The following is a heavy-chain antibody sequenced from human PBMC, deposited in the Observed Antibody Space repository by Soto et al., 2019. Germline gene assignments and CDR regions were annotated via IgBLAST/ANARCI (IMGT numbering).Heavy chain of an antibody. Sequence: VQLVQSGAEVKKPGASVQVSCKTSGYSFSNYSMHWVRQVPGQGLEWMGKINPNGGSTRLAQKFKDAVTLTRDTSTNTVYMELSSLSSEDTAVYYCARDGVQLWPRYDFDYWGQGTLVTVSA. CDR1: GYSFSNYS. D-gene: IGHD1-1*01. CDR2: INPNGGST. J-gene: IGHJ4*02. CDR3: ARDGVQLWPRYDFDY. V-gene: IGHV1-46*01.